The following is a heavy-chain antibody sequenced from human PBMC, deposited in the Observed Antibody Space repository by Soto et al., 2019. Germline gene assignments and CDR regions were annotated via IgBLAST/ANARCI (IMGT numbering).Heavy chain of an antibody. J-gene: IGHJ6*02. CDR2: MNPNSANT. CDR1: GYTFTSYD. Sequence: QVQLVQSGAEVKKPGASVKVSCKASGYTFTSYDINWVRQATGQGLEWMAWMNPNSANTGYAQKFQGSLTMTRNTTISTAYLELTSLRSQDTAVYYSARQGITGLDVWGQGTTVTVSS. V-gene: IGHV1-8*01. CDR3: ARQGITGLDV. D-gene: IGHD3-10*01.